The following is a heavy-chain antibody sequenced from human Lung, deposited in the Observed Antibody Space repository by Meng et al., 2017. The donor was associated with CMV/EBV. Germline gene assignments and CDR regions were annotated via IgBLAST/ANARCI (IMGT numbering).Heavy chain of an antibody. V-gene: IGHV3-7*01. Sequence: GGSLRLXCVVSGFTFTNYWMSWVRQAPGKGLEWVANINEDGSTIYFVDSLEGRFTISRDNAKNSLYLQMDSLGVDDTAVYYCARSRNARVRYYDIPSVWGPGTMVTVSS. CDR1: GFTFTNYW. J-gene: IGHJ6*02. D-gene: IGHD3-9*01. CDR2: INEDGSTI. CDR3: ARSRNARVRYYDIPSV.